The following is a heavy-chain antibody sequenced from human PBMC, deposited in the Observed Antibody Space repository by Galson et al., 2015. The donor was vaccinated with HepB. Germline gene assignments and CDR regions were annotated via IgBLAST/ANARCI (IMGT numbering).Heavy chain of an antibody. D-gene: IGHD2-2*01. CDR1: GGTFSSYA. CDR3: AKATEVPAANVYYYYYYMDV. Sequence: SVKVSCKASGGTFSSYAISWVRQAPGQGLEWMGGIIPIFGTANYAQKFQGRVTITADESTSTAYMELSSLRSEDTAVYYCAKATEVPAANVYYYYYYMDVWGKGTTVTVSS. J-gene: IGHJ6*03. CDR2: IIPIFGTA. V-gene: IGHV1-69*13.